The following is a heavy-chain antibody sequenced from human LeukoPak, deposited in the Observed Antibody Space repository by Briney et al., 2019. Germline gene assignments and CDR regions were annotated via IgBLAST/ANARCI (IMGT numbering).Heavy chain of an antibody. V-gene: IGHV3-30*19. D-gene: IGHD6-19*01. CDR3: ARAGSSGWYYYYYYMDV. CDR1: GFTFSSYA. Sequence: TGGSLRLSCAASGFTFSSYAMHWVRQAPGKGLEWVAVISYDGSNKYYADSVKGRFTISRDNSKNTLYLQMNSLRAEDTAVYYCARAGSSGWYYYYYYMDVWGKGTTVTVSS. J-gene: IGHJ6*03. CDR2: ISYDGSNK.